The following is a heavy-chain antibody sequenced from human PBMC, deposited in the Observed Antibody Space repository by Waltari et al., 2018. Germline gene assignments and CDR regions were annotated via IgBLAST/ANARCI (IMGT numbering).Heavy chain of an antibody. CDR1: GGPFSSYA. J-gene: IGHJ6*03. D-gene: IGHD3-22*01. V-gene: IGHV1-69*14. CDR2: IIPSFGTA. CDR3: ARGVSGYYNYYYYYMDV. Sequence: VQLVQSGAEVKKPGSSVKVSCKASGGPFSSYAISWVRQAPGQGLEWMGGIIPSFGTANYAQKFQGRVTITADKSTSTAYMELSSLRSEDTAVYYCARGVSGYYNYYYYYMDVWGKGTTVTVSS.